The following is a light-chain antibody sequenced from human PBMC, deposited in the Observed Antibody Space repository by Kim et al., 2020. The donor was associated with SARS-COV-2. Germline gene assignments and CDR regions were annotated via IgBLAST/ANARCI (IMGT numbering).Light chain of an antibody. J-gene: IGKJ4*01. CDR3: QQYNNWPPLT. CDR2: DAS. V-gene: IGKV3-15*01. CDR1: QSVSSN. Sequence: EIVMTQSPATLSVSPEERATLSCRASQSVSSNLAWYQQKPGQAPRLLIYDASTRATGIPARFSGSGSGTEFTLTISSLQSEDFAVYYCQQYNNWPPLTFGGGTKVDIK.